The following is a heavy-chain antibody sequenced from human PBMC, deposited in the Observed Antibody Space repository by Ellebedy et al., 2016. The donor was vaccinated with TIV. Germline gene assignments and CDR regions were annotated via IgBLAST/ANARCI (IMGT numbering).Heavy chain of an antibody. V-gene: IGHV4-39*07. Sequence: SETLSLTCTVSGGSIIRSSYYWGWVRQLPGKGLEWIGNIYYSGTTYYNPSLKSRVTISVDTSKNQFSLNLSSVTAADTAVYYCARGGASSKWLDNWGQGALVTVSS. D-gene: IGHD6-13*01. CDR2: IYYSGTT. CDR1: GGSIIRSSYY. J-gene: IGHJ4*02. CDR3: ARGGASSKWLDN.